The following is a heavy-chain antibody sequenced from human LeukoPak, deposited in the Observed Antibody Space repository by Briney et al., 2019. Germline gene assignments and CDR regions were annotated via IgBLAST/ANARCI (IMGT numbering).Heavy chain of an antibody. V-gene: IGHV3-53*01. Sequence: GGSLRLSCAASGFKVSSRYMSWVRQAPGRGLEWVSVIYSGGSTYYADSVKGRLIISRDNLKNTVFLQVNSLRVEDTAVYYCARDNGAGYYYYLDVWGKGTTVTVSS. CDR2: IYSGGST. CDR1: GFKVSSRY. D-gene: IGHD6-19*01. CDR3: ARDNGAGYYYYLDV. J-gene: IGHJ6*03.